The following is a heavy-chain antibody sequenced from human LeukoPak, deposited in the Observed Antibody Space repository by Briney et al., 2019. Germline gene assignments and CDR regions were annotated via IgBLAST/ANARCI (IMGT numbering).Heavy chain of an antibody. D-gene: IGHD3-10*01. CDR2: INPSGGST. V-gene: IGHV1-46*01. J-gene: IGHJ5*02. CDR1: GYTFTSYY. CDR3: ARESRYYGSGTSIWFDP. Sequence: VASVKVSCKASGYTFTSYYMHWVRQAPGQGLEWMGIINPSGGSTSYAQKFQGRATMTRDMSTSTVYMELSSLRSEDTAVYYCARESRYYGSGTSIWFDPWGQGTLVTVSS.